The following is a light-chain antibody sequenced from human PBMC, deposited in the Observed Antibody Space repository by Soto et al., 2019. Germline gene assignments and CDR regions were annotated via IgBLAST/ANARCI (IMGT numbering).Light chain of an antibody. J-gene: IGKJ2*02. CDR3: QQYNNWPPGCT. CDR2: GAS. CDR1: QSVSSN. Sequence: EIVMTQSPATLSVSPGERATLSCRASQSVSSNLAWYQQKPGQAPRLLIYGASTRATAIPARFSGSGSGTEFTLPISSLQSEDFAVYYCQQYNNWPPGCTFSPGTKLEIK. V-gene: IGKV3-15*01.